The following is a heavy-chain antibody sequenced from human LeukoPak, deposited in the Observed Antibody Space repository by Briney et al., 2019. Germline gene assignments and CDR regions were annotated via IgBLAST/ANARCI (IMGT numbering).Heavy chain of an antibody. CDR2: IYHSGST. V-gene: IGHV4-38-2*02. J-gene: IGHJ5*02. Sequence: PSETLSLTCAVSGYSISSGYYWGWIRQPPGKGLEWIGSIYHSGSTYYNPSLKSRVTISVDTSKNQFSLKLSSVTAADTAVYYCARDYIVVVPAATYNWFDPWGQGTLVTVSS. CDR3: ARDYIVVVPAATYNWFDP. D-gene: IGHD2-2*01. CDR1: GYSISSGYY.